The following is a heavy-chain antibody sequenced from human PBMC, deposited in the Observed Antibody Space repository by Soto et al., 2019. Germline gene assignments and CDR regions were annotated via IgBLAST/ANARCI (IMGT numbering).Heavy chain of an antibody. CDR2: IYDSGST. J-gene: IGHJ4*02. CDR3: ARGPAGDKVEY. CDR1: GGSISSVYYY. V-gene: IGHV4-30-4*01. Sequence: QVQLQESGPGLVEPSQTLSLTCTVSGGSISSVYYYWSWIRQPPGKGLEWMGHIYDSGSTYSNPSVESRASISVDTSKNQFSLKLTSVTDADTAVYYCARGPAGDKVEYWGQGTLVIVSP. D-gene: IGHD7-27*01.